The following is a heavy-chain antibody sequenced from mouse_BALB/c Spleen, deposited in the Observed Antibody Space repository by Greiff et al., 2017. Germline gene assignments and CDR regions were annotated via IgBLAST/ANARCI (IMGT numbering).Heavy chain of an antibody. D-gene: IGHD1-2*01. CDR2: ISSGSSTI. V-gene: IGHV5-17*02. CDR1: GFTFSSFG. CDR3: ARGTTAKDY. J-gene: IGHJ2*01. Sequence: EVQGVESGGGLVQPGGSRKLSCAASGFTFSSFGMHWVRQAPEKGLEWVAYISSGSSTIYYADTVKGRFTISRDNPKNTLFLQMTSLRSEDTAMYYCARGTTAKDYWGQGTTLTVSS.